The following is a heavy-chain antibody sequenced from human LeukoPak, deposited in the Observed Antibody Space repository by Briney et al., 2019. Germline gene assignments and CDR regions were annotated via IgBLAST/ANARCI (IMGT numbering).Heavy chain of an antibody. J-gene: IGHJ5*02. CDR3: TKGGWLDN. V-gene: IGHV3-23*01. Sequence: GGSLRPSCAASGFSFSGNAMSWVRQAPGKGLEWVSTVSGNGDSTYCADSVKGRFTVSRDNSKNTLYLQMNNLRAEDTAVYSCTKGGWLDNWGQGTLVTVSS. CDR1: GFSFSGNA. CDR2: VSGNGDST.